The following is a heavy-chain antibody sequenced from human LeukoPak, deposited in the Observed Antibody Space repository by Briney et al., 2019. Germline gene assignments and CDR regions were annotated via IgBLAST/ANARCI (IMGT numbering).Heavy chain of an antibody. CDR2: ISYDGSNK. J-gene: IGHJ6*03. V-gene: IGHV3-30*03. Sequence: PGGSLRLSCAASGFTFSSYGMHWVRQAPGKGLEWVAVISYDGSNKYYADSVKGRFTISRDNSKNTLYLQMNSLRSEDTAVYYCARTGDSAYYYYYYYMDVWGKGTTVTISS. D-gene: IGHD7-27*01. CDR1: GFTFSSYG. CDR3: ARTGDSAYYYYYYYMDV.